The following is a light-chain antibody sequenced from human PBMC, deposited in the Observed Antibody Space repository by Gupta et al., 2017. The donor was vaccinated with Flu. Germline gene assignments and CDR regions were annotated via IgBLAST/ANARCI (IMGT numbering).Light chain of an antibody. V-gene: IGKV3D-15*01. CDR1: QSVSTN. Sequence: TRTGSASQSVSTNFACYLQKPGQAPRHLINGASSRASGIPARFSGSVSGREFTLTISSLQYEDVAVYDCLHYHSCPPGPRWTFGQGTKVEIK. CDR3: LHYHSCPPGPRWT. J-gene: IGKJ1*01. CDR2: GAS.